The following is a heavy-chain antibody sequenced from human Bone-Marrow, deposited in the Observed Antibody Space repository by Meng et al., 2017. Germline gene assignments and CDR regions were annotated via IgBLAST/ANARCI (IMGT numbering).Heavy chain of an antibody. CDR2: INHSGST. D-gene: IGHD6-6*01. CDR1: GGSFSGYY. Sequence: QVQLQQWGAGLLKPSETLSLTCAVYGGSFSGYYWSWIRQPPGKGLEWIGEINHSGSTNYNPSLKSRVTISVDTSKNQFSLKLSSVTAADTAVYYCARGLRAARPLLFGYWSQGTLVTVSS. CDR3: ARGLRAARPLLFGY. V-gene: IGHV4-34*01. J-gene: IGHJ1*01.